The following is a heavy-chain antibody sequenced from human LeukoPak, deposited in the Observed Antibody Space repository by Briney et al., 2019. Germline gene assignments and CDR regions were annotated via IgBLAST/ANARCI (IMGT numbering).Heavy chain of an antibody. V-gene: IGHV1-24*01. J-gene: IGHJ4*02. D-gene: IGHD3-10*01. CDR1: GYTLTELS. CDR3: ATAYYYGSGSSFDY. CDR2: FDPEDGET. Sequence: ASVKVSCKVSGYTLTELSMHWVRQAPGKGLEWMGGFDPEDGETIYAQKFQGRVTMTEDTSTDTAYMELSSLRSEDTAVYYCATAYYYGSGSSFDYWGQGTLVTVSS.